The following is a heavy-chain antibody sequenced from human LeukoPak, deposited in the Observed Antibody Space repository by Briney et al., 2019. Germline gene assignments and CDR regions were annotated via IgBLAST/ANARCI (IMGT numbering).Heavy chain of an antibody. Sequence: GRSLRLSCAASGFTFSSYGMHWVRQAPGKGLEWVAVIWYDGSNKYYAASVKGRFTIPRDNSKNTLYLQMNSLRAEDTAVYYCARDLVALKDIVVVPAAPWFDPGGEGTLLTVSS. D-gene: IGHD2-2*01. CDR3: ARDLVALKDIVVVPAAPWFDP. CDR1: GFTFSSYG. CDR2: IWYDGSNK. V-gene: IGHV3-33*01. J-gene: IGHJ5*02.